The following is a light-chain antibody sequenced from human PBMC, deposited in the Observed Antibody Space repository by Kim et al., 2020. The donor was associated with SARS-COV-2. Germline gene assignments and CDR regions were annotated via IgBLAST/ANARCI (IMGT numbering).Light chain of an antibody. J-gene: IGKJ2*01. CDR1: QDIRND. V-gene: IGKV1-6*01. CDR3: LQDYNYPYT. Sequence: SASIGYRFTITCRASQDIRNDLGWYQQKPGKAPELLIYAASSLQSGVPSRFAGSGSGTDFTLTISSLQPEDFATYYCLQDYNYPYTFGQGTKLEI. CDR2: AAS.